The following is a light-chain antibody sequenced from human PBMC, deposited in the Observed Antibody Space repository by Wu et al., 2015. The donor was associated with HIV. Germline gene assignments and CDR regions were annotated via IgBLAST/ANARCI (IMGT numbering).Light chain of an antibody. V-gene: IGKV1-39*01. Sequence: DIQMTQSPSSLSASVGDRVTITCRASHSISSYLNWYQQKPGKAPKLLIYAASSLQSGVPSRFSGSGSGTDFTLTTSSLQPEDFATYYCQQSYSTPPNSFGQGTKLEI. J-gene: IGKJ2*03. CDR3: QQSYSTPPNS. CDR2: AAS. CDR1: HSISSY.